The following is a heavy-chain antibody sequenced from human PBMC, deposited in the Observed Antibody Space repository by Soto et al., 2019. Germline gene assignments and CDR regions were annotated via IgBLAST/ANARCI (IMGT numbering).Heavy chain of an antibody. CDR1: SGSIRSSNW. J-gene: IGHJ6*02. CDR2: IFHNGNT. D-gene: IGHD2-8*01. V-gene: IGHV4-4*02. CDR3: ARRTWGMDV. Sequence: QVQLQESGPGLVRPSGTLSLTCAVSSGSIRSSNWWSWVRQPPGKGLEWIGEIFHNGNTYYNPSLNRRVPISVDTSKNQFSLNLRSVTAADTAVYYCARRTWGMDVWGQGTTVTVSS.